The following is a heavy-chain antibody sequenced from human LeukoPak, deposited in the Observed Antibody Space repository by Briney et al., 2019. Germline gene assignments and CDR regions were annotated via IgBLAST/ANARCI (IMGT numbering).Heavy chain of an antibody. CDR3: ARNFDTSGYYVFFDY. Sequence: SETLSLTCTVSGGSISRYYGSWIRQSPGKGLEWIGYVYYTGSTNYNPSLKSRVTISVDTSKNQFSLKLTSVTAADTAVYYCARNFDTSGYYVFFDYWGQGALVTVSS. J-gene: IGHJ4*02. CDR1: GGSISRYY. D-gene: IGHD3-22*01. CDR2: VYYTGST. V-gene: IGHV4-59*08.